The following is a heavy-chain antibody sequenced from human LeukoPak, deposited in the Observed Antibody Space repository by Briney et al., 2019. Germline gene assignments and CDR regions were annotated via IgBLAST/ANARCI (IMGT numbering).Heavy chain of an antibody. CDR3: ARISITMVRGVIAPFLYYFDY. CDR2: IYYSGST. CDR1: GGSISSSSYY. J-gene: IGHJ4*02. Sequence: PSDTLSLTCTVSGGSISSSSYYWGWIRQPPGKGLEWIGSIYYSGSTYYNPSLKSRVTISVDTSKNQFSLKLSSVTAADTAVYYCARISITMVRGVIAPFLYYFDYWGQGTLVTVSS. V-gene: IGHV4-39*01. D-gene: IGHD3-10*01.